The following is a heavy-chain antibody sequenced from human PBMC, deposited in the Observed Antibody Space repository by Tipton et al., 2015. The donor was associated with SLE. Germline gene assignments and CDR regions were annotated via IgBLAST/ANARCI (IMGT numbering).Heavy chain of an antibody. Sequence: SLRLSCAASGFTFSSYEMSWVRQAPGKGLEWVSIISSSGSSTQYADSVKGRFTISRDNAKNSLFLQMNSLRAEDTAVYYCAKGHDSSGYYYHYFDYWGQGTLVTVSS. CDR3: AKGHDSSGYYYHYFDY. CDR1: GFTFSSYE. D-gene: IGHD3-22*01. J-gene: IGHJ4*02. CDR2: ISSSGSST. V-gene: IGHV3-48*03.